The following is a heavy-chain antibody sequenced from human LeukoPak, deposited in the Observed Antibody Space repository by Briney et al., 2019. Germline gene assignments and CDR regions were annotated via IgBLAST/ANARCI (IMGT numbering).Heavy chain of an antibody. CDR3: ARDRIRGYSYGYYYYGMDV. J-gene: IGHJ6*02. CDR2: IYYSGST. CDR1: AGSINNYY. V-gene: IGHV4-59*01. Sequence: PSETLSLTCTVSAGSINNYYWSWIRQPPGKGLEWIGYIYYSGSTNYNPSLKSRVTISVDTSKKQVSLNLSSVTAADTAVYYCARDRIRGYSYGYYYYGMDVWGQGTTVTVSS. D-gene: IGHD5-18*01.